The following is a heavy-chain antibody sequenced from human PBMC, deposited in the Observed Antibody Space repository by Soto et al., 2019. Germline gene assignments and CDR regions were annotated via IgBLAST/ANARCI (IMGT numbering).Heavy chain of an antibody. CDR2: IYYRGNA. V-gene: IGHV4-39*01. CDR1: DDSINSDKYY. Sequence: QLQLQESGPGLVKPSETLSLTCSVSDDSINSDKYYWGWIRQPPGKGLEWIGSIYYRGNAYYNPSLQTRVTLSLDKSRSQFSLKLNSVTAADSAVYFCARLEGLATISYYFDFLGPGALVTVSS. D-gene: IGHD3-9*01. J-gene: IGHJ4*02. CDR3: ARLEGLATISYYFDF.